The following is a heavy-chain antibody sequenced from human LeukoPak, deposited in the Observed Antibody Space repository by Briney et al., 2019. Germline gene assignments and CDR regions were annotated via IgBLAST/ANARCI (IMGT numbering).Heavy chain of an antibody. CDR2: INHSGST. Sequence: KSSETLSLTCAVYGGPFSGYYWSWIRQPPGKGLEWIGEINHSGSTNYNPSLKSRVTISVDTSKNQFSLKLSSVTAADTAVYYCARHGSAFDYWGQGTLVTVSS. CDR1: GGPFSGYY. V-gene: IGHV4-34*01. CDR3: ARHGSAFDY. J-gene: IGHJ4*02. D-gene: IGHD1-1*01.